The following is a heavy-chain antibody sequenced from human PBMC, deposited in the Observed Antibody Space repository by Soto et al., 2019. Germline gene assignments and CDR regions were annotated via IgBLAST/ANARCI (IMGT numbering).Heavy chain of an antibody. J-gene: IGHJ5*02. Sequence: GXSVKVSCNASGDPFSSYAIIWVRQAPGQGLEWMGGIIPIFGTANYAQKFQGRVTITADESTSTAYMELSSLRSEDTAVYYCASFDYSNYRNWFDPWGQGTLVTVSS. CDR3: ASFDYSNYRNWFDP. CDR1: GDPFSSYA. V-gene: IGHV1-69*01. D-gene: IGHD4-4*01. CDR2: IIPIFGTA.